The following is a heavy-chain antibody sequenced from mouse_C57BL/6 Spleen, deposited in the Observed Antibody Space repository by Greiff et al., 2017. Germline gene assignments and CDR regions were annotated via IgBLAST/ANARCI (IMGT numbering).Heavy chain of an antibody. J-gene: IGHJ2*01. D-gene: IGHD1-1*01. Sequence: EVKLVESVAELVRPGASVKLSCTASGFNIKNTYMHWVKQRPEQGLEWIGRIDPANGNTKYAPKFQGKATITADTSSNPAYLQLSSLTSEDTAIYYGAREEGLLYYFDYWGQGTTLTVSS. CDR1: GFNIKNTY. CDR2: IDPANGNT. CDR3: AREEGLLYYFDY. V-gene: IGHV14-3*01.